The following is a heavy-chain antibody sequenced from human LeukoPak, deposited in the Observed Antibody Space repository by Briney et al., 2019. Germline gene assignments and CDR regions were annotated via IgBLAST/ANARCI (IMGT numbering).Heavy chain of an antibody. CDR3: ARRGRSYYDFWSGSFGEYYFDY. V-gene: IGHV4-34*01. J-gene: IGHJ4*02. CDR2: INHSGST. D-gene: IGHD3-3*01. CDR1: GGSFSGYY. Sequence: SETLSLTCAVYGGSFSGYYWSWIRQPPGKGLEWIGEINHSGSTDYNPSLKSRVTISVDTSKNQFSLKLSSVTAADTAVYYCARRGRSYYDFWSGSFGEYYFDYWGQGTLVTVSS.